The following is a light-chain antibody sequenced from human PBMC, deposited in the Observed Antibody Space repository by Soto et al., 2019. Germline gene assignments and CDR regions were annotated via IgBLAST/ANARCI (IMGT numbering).Light chain of an antibody. V-gene: IGKV1-5*03. CDR2: KAY. CDR1: QTISSW. Sequence: DIQMTQSPSTLSGSVGDRVTITCRASQTISSWLAWYQQKPGKAPKLLIYKAYTLKSGVPSRFSGIGSGTEFTLTIRSLQPDDFATYYCQPYNRYSEALGQGTKVELK. J-gene: IGKJ1*01. CDR3: QPYNRYSEA.